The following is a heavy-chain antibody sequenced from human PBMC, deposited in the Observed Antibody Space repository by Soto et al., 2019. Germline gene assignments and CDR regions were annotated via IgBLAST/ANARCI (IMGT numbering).Heavy chain of an antibody. Sequence: EVQLVESGGGLVQPGRSLRLSCAPSGFSFDDHAMHWVRQAPGKGLEWVSGISWDTKTIGYADSVKGRFTISRDNAKNSLYRQMISLRPEDTALYYCAKAGGGLMGYYYGMDVWGQGTTVTVSS. V-gene: IGHV3-9*01. J-gene: IGHJ6*02. CDR3: AKAGGGLMGYYYGMDV. CDR2: ISWDTKTI. CDR1: GFSFDDHA. D-gene: IGHD3-10*01.